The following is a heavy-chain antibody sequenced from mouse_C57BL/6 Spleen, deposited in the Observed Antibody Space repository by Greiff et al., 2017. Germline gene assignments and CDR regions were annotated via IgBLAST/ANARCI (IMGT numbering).Heavy chain of an antibody. J-gene: IGHJ4*01. V-gene: IGHV3-6*01. Sequence: VQLKESGPGLVKPSQSLSLTCSVTGYSITSGYYWNWIRQFPGNKLEWMGYISYDGSNNYNPSLKNRISITRDTSKNQFFLKLNSVTTEDTATYDCARGNFYYYAMDYWGQGTSVTVSS. CDR3: ARGNFYYYAMDY. CDR2: ISYDGSN. CDR1: GYSITSGYY.